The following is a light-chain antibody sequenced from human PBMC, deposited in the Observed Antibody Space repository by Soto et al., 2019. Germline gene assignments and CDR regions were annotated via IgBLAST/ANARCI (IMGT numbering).Light chain of an antibody. CDR2: GAS. Sequence: EIVLTQSPGTLSLSPGERATLSCRASQSVSSTYLAWYQQNPGQAPRLLIYGASSRATGLPDRFSGSGSGTDFPLTISRLEPEDFAVYFCQQYGSSSYTFGQGTKLEIK. V-gene: IGKV3-20*01. J-gene: IGKJ2*01. CDR1: QSVSSTY. CDR3: QQYGSSSYT.